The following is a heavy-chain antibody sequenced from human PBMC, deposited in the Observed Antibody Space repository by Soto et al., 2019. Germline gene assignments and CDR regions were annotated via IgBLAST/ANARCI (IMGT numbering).Heavy chain of an antibody. CDR2: ISAYNGYT. CDR3: ARVGYYYGSGSYLFDP. D-gene: IGHD3-10*01. Sequence: QIQLVQSGAEVKKPGASVKVSCKASGYTFTSHSISWVRQAPGKGLEWVGWISAYNGYTSSAQNFQGRVTLTTDASTSTAYMELRSLTYDATAVYYCARVGYYYGSGSYLFDPWGQGTLVTVSS. CDR1: GYTFTSHS. V-gene: IGHV1-18*01. J-gene: IGHJ5*02.